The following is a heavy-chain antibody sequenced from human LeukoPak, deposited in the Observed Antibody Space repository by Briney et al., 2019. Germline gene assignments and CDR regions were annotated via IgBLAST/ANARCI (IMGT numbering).Heavy chain of an antibody. Sequence: PGGSLRLSCAASGFTVSSNYMSWVRQAPGKGLEWVSVIYSGGSTYYADSVKGRFTISRDNSKNTLYLQMNSLRAEDTAVYYCANLGSSSWYYYFDYWGQGTLVTVSS. CDR1: GFTVSSNY. CDR2: IYSGGST. CDR3: ANLGSSSWYYYFDY. J-gene: IGHJ4*02. V-gene: IGHV3-53*05. D-gene: IGHD6-13*01.